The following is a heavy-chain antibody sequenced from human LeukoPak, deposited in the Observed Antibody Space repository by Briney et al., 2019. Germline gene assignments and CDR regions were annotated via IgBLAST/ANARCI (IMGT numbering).Heavy chain of an antibody. CDR3: ARARDTSGWYLDAFGV. CDR1: GYTFNRYG. V-gene: IGHV1-18*01. Sequence: ASVKVSCKASGYTFNRYGLSWVRQAPGQGLEWVGWISTYNGNAHYAQKLQGRVTMTIDTSTSTAYMELRSLRSDDTAVYYCARARDTSGWYLDAFGVWGQGTWVTVSS. J-gene: IGHJ3*01. CDR2: ISTYNGNA. D-gene: IGHD6-19*01.